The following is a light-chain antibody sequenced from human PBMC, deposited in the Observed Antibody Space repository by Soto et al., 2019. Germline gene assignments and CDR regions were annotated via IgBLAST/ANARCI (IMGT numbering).Light chain of an antibody. V-gene: IGKV3-15*01. CDR3: QQYNNWPPWT. CDR1: QSVSSN. J-gene: IGKJ1*01. CDR2: GAS. Sequence: EIVMTQSPATLSVSPGERATLSCRASQSVSSNFAWYQQKPGQAPRLLIYGASTRATGIPARFSGSGSGTEFTLTISSLQYEDFAVYYCQQYNNWPPWTFGQGTKVEIK.